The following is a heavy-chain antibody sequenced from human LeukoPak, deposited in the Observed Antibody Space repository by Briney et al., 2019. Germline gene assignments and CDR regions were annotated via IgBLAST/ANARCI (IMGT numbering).Heavy chain of an antibody. CDR3: TRDLVGATSDF. D-gene: IGHD1-26*01. CDR1: GFIYTTYW. Sequence: GGSLRLSCAASGFIYTTYWMHWVREAPGKWLVWVARINIDGSSTYYADSVKGRFTISRDNSKNTLYLQMNSLRAEDTAMYYCTRDLVGATSDFWGQGTLVSVSS. V-gene: IGHV3-74*01. CDR2: INIDGSST. J-gene: IGHJ4*02.